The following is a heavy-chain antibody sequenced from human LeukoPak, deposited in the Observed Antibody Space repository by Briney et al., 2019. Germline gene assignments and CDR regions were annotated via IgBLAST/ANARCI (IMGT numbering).Heavy chain of an antibody. CDR1: GFTFSNYA. V-gene: IGHV3-30-3*01. CDR3: ARAPMSYDSSGFGGAFDI. D-gene: IGHD3-22*01. Sequence: GGSLRLSCAASGFTFSNYAMHWVRQAPGKGLEWVAVISYDGTNKYYADSVKGRFTISRDNSKNTMYLQMNSLRAADTAMYYCARAPMSYDSSGFGGAFDIWGQGTMVTVSS. CDR2: ISYDGTNK. J-gene: IGHJ3*02.